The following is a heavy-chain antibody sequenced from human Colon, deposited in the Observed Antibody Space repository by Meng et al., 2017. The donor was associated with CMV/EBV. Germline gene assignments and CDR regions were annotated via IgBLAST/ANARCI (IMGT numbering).Heavy chain of an antibody. V-gene: IGHV1-2*02. CDR3: ARAKSTFYASGPFGF. CDR2: INPNSGAT. CDR1: GYSFTGYY. D-gene: IGHD3-10*01. J-gene: IGHJ4*02. Sequence: ASVKVSCKASGYSFTGYYMHWVRQAPGQGLEWMGWINPNSGATNYAQKFQGRVTMTRDTSISTAYLELSSLGSDDTAVFYCARAKSTFYASGPFGFWGQGTLVTVSS.